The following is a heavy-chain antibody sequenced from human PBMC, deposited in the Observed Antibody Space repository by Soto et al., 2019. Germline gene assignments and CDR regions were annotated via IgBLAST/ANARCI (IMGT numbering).Heavy chain of an antibody. V-gene: IGHV4-31*02. CDR1: GDAISSGDFY. J-gene: IGHJ5*02. Sequence: QVRLQESGPGLVKPSETLSLTCSVSGDAISSGDFYWSWIRQFPGRGPEWIGYIFHSVSAYYSPSLKRRAAISIDTSKNQFSLRVTSVNAADTAMYYCARGLCRGGTCFEKWFDPWGQGALVTVSS. D-gene: IGHD2-15*01. CDR3: ARGLCRGGTCFEKWFDP. CDR2: IFHSVSA.